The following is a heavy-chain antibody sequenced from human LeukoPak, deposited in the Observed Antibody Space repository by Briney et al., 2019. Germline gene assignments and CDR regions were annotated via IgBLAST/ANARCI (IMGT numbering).Heavy chain of an antibody. CDR2: ISWNSETI. D-gene: IGHD2-15*01. Sequence: GGSLRLSCAVSGFTFDDYAMHWVRQVPGKGLEWVSGISWNSETIGYADSVKGRFTISRVNAKNSLYLQMNSLRVEDTALYYCKKSQVEAQASLDYWGQEPLATAS. CDR3: KKSQVEAQASLDY. CDR1: GFTFDDYA. J-gene: IGHJ4*02. V-gene: IGHV3-9*01.